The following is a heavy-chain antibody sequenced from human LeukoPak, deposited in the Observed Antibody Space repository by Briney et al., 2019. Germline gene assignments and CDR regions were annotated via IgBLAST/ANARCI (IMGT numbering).Heavy chain of an antibody. CDR3: ARAPGGYGSGSRGAFDI. CDR1: GGSFSDYY. D-gene: IGHD3-10*01. CDR2: IYYRGST. J-gene: IGHJ3*02. Sequence: KPSETLSLTCAVYGGSFSDYYWNWIRQPPGKGLEWIGYIYYRGSTNYNPSLKSRVTISVDTSKNQFSLKLSSVTAADTAVYYCARAPGGYGSGSRGAFDIWGQGTMLTVSS. V-gene: IGHV4-59*01.